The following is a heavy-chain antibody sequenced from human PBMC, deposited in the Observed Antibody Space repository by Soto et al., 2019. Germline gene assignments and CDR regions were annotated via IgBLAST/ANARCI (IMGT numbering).Heavy chain of an antibody. J-gene: IGHJ4*02. V-gene: IGHV3-7*02. Sequence: PGGSLRLSFEASGFAFINFLMSWVRQVPGKGLQWVAIIQQDGSEKYYVDSVKGRFTISRDNTKNSLYLQMNSLRAEDTAVYYCAKVRRWEDYFDYWGQGT. CDR1: GFAFINFL. D-gene: IGHD1-26*01. CDR2: IQQDGSEK. CDR3: AKVRRWEDYFDY.